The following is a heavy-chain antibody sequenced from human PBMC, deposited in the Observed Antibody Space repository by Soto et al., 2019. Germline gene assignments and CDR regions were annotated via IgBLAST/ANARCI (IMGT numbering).Heavy chain of an antibody. CDR2: IYYSGST. CDR3: ARGLIVVVPAALDY. V-gene: IGHV4-31*03. CDR1: GGSISSGGYY. Sequence: PSETLSLTCTVSGGSISSGGYYWSWIRQHPGKGLEWIGYIYYSGSTYYNPSLKSRVTISVDTSKNQFSLKLSSVTAADTAVYYCARGLIVVVPAALDYWGQGTLVTVSS. D-gene: IGHD2-2*01. J-gene: IGHJ4*02.